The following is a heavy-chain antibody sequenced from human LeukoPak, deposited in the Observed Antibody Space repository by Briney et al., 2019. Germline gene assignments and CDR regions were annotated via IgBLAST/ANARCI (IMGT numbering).Heavy chain of an antibody. CDR3: ARGIAIGAAGTEDY. V-gene: IGHV3-21*01. CDR2: ISSGSTYI. D-gene: IGHD6-13*01. Sequence: GGSLRLSCAASGFTFSSYSMNWVRQAPGKGLEWVSSISSGSTYIYYADLVKGRFTISRDNAKNSLYLQMNGLRAEDTAVYYCARGIAIGAAGTEDYWGQGTLVTVSS. CDR1: GFTFSSYS. J-gene: IGHJ4*02.